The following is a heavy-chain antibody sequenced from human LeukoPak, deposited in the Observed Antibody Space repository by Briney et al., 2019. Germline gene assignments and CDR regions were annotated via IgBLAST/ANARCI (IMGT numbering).Heavy chain of an antibody. J-gene: IGHJ3*02. V-gene: IGHV3-21*01. CDR3: ARVVTMIVVVDAFDI. D-gene: IGHD3-22*01. CDR2: ISSSSSYI. CDR1: GFTFSSYG. Sequence: PGGSLRLSCAASGFTFSSYGMHWVRQAPGKGLEWVSSISSSSSYIYYADSVKGRFTISRDNAKNSLYLQMNSLRAEDTAVYYCARVVTMIVVVDAFDIWGQGTMVTVSS.